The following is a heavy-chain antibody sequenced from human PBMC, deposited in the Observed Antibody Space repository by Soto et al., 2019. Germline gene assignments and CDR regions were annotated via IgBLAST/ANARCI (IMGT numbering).Heavy chain of an antibody. J-gene: IGHJ5*02. D-gene: IGHD3-22*01. Sequence: PSEALSLTCAVSGYSISSGYYWGWLLQPPGKGLEWIGGIYHGGSTYYNPSLNSRVTLSIDMTNNHVSLILNSVTAADTAVYYCARVGPWVPYYYDSSPYTFENWSDPWGQGTLVTVSS. CDR2: IYHGGST. CDR3: ARVGPWVPYYYDSSPYTFENWSDP. V-gene: IGHV4-38-2*01. CDR1: GYSISSGYY.